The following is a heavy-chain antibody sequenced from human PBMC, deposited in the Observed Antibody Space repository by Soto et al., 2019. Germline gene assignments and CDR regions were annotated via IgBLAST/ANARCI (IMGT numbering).Heavy chain of an antibody. J-gene: IGHJ4*02. Sequence: GGSLRLSCAVSGFTINSIYMSWVRQAPGKGLEWVSVIYSGGGTYYADSVKGRFTISRDNSQNTLYLQMNSLRAEDTAVHYCAAELRFGDLAYWGQGALVTVSS. CDR2: IYSGGGT. V-gene: IGHV3-66*01. D-gene: IGHD3-10*01. CDR3: AAELRFGDLAY. CDR1: GFTINSIY.